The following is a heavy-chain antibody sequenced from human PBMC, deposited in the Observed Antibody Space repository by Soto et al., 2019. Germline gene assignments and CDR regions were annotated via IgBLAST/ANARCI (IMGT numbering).Heavy chain of an antibody. D-gene: IGHD1-20*01. Sequence: PGGSLRLSCAASGFTFSSYAMSWVRQAPGKGLEWVSAISGSGGSTYYADSVKGRFTISRDNSKNTLYLQMNSLRAEDTAVYYCAKAGYNWNNGYYYYYMDVWGKGTTVTVSS. V-gene: IGHV3-23*01. J-gene: IGHJ6*03. CDR2: ISGSGGST. CDR3: AKAGYNWNNGYYYYYMDV. CDR1: GFTFSSYA.